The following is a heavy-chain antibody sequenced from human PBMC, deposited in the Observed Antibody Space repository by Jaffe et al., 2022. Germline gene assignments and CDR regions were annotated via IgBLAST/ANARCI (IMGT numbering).Heavy chain of an antibody. J-gene: IGHJ4*02. D-gene: IGHD6-13*01. CDR2: IYHSGST. V-gene: IGHV4-38-2*01. CDR1: GYSISSGYY. Sequence: QVQLQESGPGLVKPSETLSLTCAVSGYSISSGYYWVWIRQPPGKGMEWIASIYHSGSTYYNPSLKSRVTISMDTSKNQFSLKLTSVTAADTAVYYCAKLDSSSWSENSLFDSWGQGTLVTVSS. CDR3: AKLDSSSWSENSLFDS.